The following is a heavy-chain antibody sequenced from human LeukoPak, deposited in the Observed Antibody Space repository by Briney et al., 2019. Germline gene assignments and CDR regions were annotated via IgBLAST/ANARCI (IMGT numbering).Heavy chain of an antibody. CDR3: AKEQGYYDSSGYYYSWSHAFDI. D-gene: IGHD3-22*01. J-gene: IGHJ3*02. CDR2: IWYDGSNK. V-gene: IGHV3-33*06. Sequence: GGSLRLSCAASGFTFSSYGMHWVRQAPGKGLEWVAVIWYDGSNKYYADSVKGRFTISRDNSKNTLYLQMNSLRAEDTAVYYCAKEQGYYDSSGYYYSWSHAFDIWGQGTMVTVSS. CDR1: GFTFSSYG.